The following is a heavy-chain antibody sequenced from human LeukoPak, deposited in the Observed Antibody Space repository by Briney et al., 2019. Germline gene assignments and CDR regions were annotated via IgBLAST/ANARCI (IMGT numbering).Heavy chain of an antibody. CDR1: GGSISSYY. CDR3: ARYGRYSWYFDL. Sequence: SETLSLTCTVSGGSISSYYWSWIRQPPGKGLEWIGYIYYGGSTNYNPSLKSRVTISVDTSKNQFSLKLSSVTAADTAVYYCARYGRYSWYFDLWGRGTLVTVSS. J-gene: IGHJ2*01. D-gene: IGHD1-1*01. V-gene: IGHV4-59*01. CDR2: IYYGGST.